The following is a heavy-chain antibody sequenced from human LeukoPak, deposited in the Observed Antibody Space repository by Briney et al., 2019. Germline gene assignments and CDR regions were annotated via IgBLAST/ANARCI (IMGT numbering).Heavy chain of an antibody. J-gene: IGHJ1*01. CDR2: IKQDGSEK. V-gene: IGHV3-7*01. Sequence: GGSLRLSCAASGFTFSSYWMSWVRQAPGKGLVSVANIKQDGSEKYYVDSVKGRFTISRDNAKNSLYLQMNSLRAEDTAVYYCARGPGYSSSWFEYFQHWGQGTLVTVSS. CDR3: ARGPGYSSSWFEYFQH. CDR1: GFTFSSYW. D-gene: IGHD6-13*01.